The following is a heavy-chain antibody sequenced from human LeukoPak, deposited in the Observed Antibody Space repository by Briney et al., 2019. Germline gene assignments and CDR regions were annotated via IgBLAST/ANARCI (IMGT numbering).Heavy chain of an antibody. CDR2: ISTSSSYI. J-gene: IGHJ4*02. V-gene: IGHV3-21*01. CDR3: ARAHRPVVTGGFDY. CDR1: GFTFSSCS. Sequence: GGSLRLSCAASGFTFSSCSMNWVRQAPGKGLEWVSSISTSSSYIYYADSVKGRFTISRDNAKISLYLQMNSLRAEDTAVYYCARAHRPVVTGGFDYWGQGTLVTVSS. D-gene: IGHD4-23*01.